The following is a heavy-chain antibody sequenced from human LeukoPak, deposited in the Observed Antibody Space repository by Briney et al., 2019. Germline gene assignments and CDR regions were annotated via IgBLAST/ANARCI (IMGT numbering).Heavy chain of an antibody. CDR3: ARSVGAAGDY. Sequence: GSVKVSCKASGYTFTGYYMHWVRQAPGQGLEWMGIINPSGGSTSYAQKFQGRVTMTRDTSTSTVYMELSSLRSEDTAVYYCARSVGAAGDYWGQGTLVTVSS. CDR1: GYTFTGYY. V-gene: IGHV1-46*01. CDR2: INPSGGST. J-gene: IGHJ4*02. D-gene: IGHD1-26*01.